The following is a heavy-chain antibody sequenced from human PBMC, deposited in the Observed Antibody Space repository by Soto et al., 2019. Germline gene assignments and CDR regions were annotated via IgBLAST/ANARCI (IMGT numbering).Heavy chain of an antibody. CDR1: GFTFSSYA. CDR3: AKDVQSYCVGDGYALDY. Sequence: ASVKVSCAASGFTFSSYAMSWVRQAPGKGLEWVSAISGSGGSTYYADSVKGRFTISRDNSKNTLYLQMNSLRAEDTAVYYSAKDVQSYCVGDGYALDYWGQGTLVTVSS. CDR2: ISGSGGST. V-gene: IGHV3-23*01. J-gene: IGHJ4*02. D-gene: IGHD2-21*02.